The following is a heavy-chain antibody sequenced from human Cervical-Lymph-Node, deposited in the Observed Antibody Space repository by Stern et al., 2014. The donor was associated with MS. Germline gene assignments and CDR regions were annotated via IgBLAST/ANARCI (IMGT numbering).Heavy chain of an antibody. CDR1: GYIFTGHY. D-gene: IGHD1-7*01. J-gene: IGHJ5*02. V-gene: IGHV1-2*02. CDR3: ARDRVGTTRGWFDP. CDR2: IDTKSGDT. Sequence: VQLVESGAEVKRPGASVKVSCKASGYIFTGHYIHWVRQAPGQGLPWVGWIDTKSGDTQNAQRFQGVVNMTRDTSAITAYLELRSLTSDDTAIYFCARDRVGTTRGWFDPWGQGTLVTVSS.